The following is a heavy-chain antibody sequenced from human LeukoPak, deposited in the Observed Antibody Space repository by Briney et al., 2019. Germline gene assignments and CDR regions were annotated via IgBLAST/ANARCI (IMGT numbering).Heavy chain of an antibody. CDR2: IRYDGSNK. D-gene: IGHD2-2*01. J-gene: IGHJ4*02. CDR3: ARELVPAAGEGFDY. Sequence: GGSLRLSCAASGFTFSSYGMHWVRQAPGKGLEWVAFIRYDGSNKYYADSVKGRFTISRDNSKNTLYLQMNSLRAEDTAVYYCARELVPAAGEGFDYWGQGTLVTVSS. V-gene: IGHV3-30*02. CDR1: GFTFSSYG.